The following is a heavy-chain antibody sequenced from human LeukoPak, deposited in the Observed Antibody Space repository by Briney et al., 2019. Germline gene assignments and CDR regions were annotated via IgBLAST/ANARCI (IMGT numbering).Heavy chain of an antibody. J-gene: IGHJ4*02. CDR3: ARPNEGSGSYGY. V-gene: IGHV1-8*03. CDR1: GYTFTSYD. D-gene: IGHD1-26*01. Sequence: ASVKVSCKASGYTFTSYDINWVRQATGQGLEWMGWMNPNSGNTGHAQKFQGRVTITRNTSISTAYMELSSLRSEDTAVYYCARPNEGSGSYGYWGQGTLVTVSS. CDR2: MNPNSGNT.